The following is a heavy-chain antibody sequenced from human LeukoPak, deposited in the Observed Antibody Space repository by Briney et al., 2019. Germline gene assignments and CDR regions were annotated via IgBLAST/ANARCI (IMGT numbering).Heavy chain of an antibody. CDR2: IIPIFGTA. Sequence: ASVKVSCKASGGTFSSYAISWVRQAPGQGLEWMGGIIPIFGTANYAQKFQGRVTITTDESTSTAYMELSSLRSEDTAVYYCASSGSRYQLLNYYYYMDVWGKGTTVTVSS. D-gene: IGHD2-2*01. J-gene: IGHJ6*03. CDR1: GGTFSSYA. V-gene: IGHV1-69*05. CDR3: ASSGSRYQLLNYYYYMDV.